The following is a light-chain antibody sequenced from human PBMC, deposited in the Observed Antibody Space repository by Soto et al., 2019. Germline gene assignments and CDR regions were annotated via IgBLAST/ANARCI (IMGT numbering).Light chain of an antibody. CDR1: QSVSSN. CDR3: QQYDNWTRT. J-gene: IGKJ1*01. V-gene: IGKV3-15*01. CDR2: AAS. Sequence: EIVMTHSPTTLSVSPGSRATLSCRASQSVSSNLAWYQQKPGQAPRLLIYAASTRATGIPARFSGSGSGTEFTLTITSMQSEDFEVYYCQQYDNWTRTFGHGTKVDIK.